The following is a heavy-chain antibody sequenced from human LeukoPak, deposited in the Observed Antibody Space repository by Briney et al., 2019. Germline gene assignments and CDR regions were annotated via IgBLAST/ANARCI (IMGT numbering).Heavy chain of an antibody. CDR1: GFTISSYG. V-gene: IGHV3-23*01. Sequence: GGSLRLSCAASGFTISSYGRSWVRQAPGKGLEWGSAISGSGGSTYYADSVKGRFTIPRDNSKNTLYLQMNSLRAEATAVYYCAKDQIPDFDWLLYIQRPLDYWGQGTLVTVSS. J-gene: IGHJ4*02. CDR2: ISGSGGST. CDR3: AKDQIPDFDWLLYIQRPLDY. D-gene: IGHD3-9*01.